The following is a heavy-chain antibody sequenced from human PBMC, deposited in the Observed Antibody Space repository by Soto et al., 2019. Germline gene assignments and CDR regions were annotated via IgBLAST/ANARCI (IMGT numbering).Heavy chain of an antibody. D-gene: IGHD3-16*02. V-gene: IGHV3-66*01. J-gene: IGHJ4*02. CDR2: IYSGGST. CDR1: GFTVSSNY. CDR3: AGPSDDDVWGGYRIDD. Sequence: EVQLVESGGGLVQPGGSLRLSCAASGFTVSSNYMSWVRQAPGKGLEWVSVIYSGGSTYYADSVKGRFTISRDNSKNTLYRQMGSLRAEETAVDYCAGPSDDDVWGGYRIDDWGQGTLVAVAS.